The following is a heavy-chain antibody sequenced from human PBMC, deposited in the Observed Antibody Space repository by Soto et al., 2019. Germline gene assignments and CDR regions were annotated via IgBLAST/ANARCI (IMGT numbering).Heavy chain of an antibody. CDR3: ARDLTGTTRLDY. CDR1: GGSISSSSYY. CDR2: IYYSGST. J-gene: IGHJ4*02. Sequence: SETRSLTCTVSGGSISSSSYYWVWIRQPPGKGLEWIGSIYYSGSTYYNPSLKSRVTISVDTSKNQFSLKLSSVTAADTAVYYCARDLTGTTRLDYWGQGTLVTVSS. D-gene: IGHD1-20*01. V-gene: IGHV4-39*02.